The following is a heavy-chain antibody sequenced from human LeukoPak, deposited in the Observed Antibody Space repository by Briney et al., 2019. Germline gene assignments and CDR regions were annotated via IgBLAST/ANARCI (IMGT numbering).Heavy chain of an antibody. Sequence: SETLSLTCIVSGDSVTNHYWSLIRQPPGKGLEWIGYIYYSGSINYNPSLKSRVTISVDTSRNQFSMKLNSVTAADTAVYYCAGSGGLANQGAVFDYWGQGTLVTVSS. D-gene: IGHD3-10*01. V-gene: IGHV4-59*02. CDR3: AGSGGLANQGAVFDY. CDR2: IYYSGSI. J-gene: IGHJ4*02. CDR1: GDSVTNHY.